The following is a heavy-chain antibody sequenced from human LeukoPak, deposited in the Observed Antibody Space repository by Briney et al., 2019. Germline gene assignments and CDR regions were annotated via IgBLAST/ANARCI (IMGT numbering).Heavy chain of an antibody. Sequence: SETLSLTCTVSGGSISSYYWSWIRQPAGKGLEWIGRIYTSGSTNYNPSLKSRVTMSVDTSKNQFSLKLSSVTAADTAVYYCAKEAVTTTYYYYMDVWGKGTTVTISS. D-gene: IGHD4-17*01. V-gene: IGHV4-4*07. CDR1: GGSISSYY. CDR2: IYTSGST. CDR3: AKEAVTTTYYYYMDV. J-gene: IGHJ6*03.